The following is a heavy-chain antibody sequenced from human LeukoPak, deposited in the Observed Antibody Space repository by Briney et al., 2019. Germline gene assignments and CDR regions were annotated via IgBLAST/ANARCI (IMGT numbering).Heavy chain of an antibody. CDR2: ISSSGSTI. Sequence: PGGSLRLSCAASGFTFSSYEMNWVRQAPGKGLEWVSYISSSGSTIYYADSVKGRFTVSRDNAKNSLYLQMNSLRAEDTAVYYCASHYYGSGTYYWGYYFDYWGQGTLVTVSS. D-gene: IGHD3-10*01. V-gene: IGHV3-48*03. CDR3: ASHYYGSGTYYWGYYFDY. CDR1: GFTFSSYE. J-gene: IGHJ4*02.